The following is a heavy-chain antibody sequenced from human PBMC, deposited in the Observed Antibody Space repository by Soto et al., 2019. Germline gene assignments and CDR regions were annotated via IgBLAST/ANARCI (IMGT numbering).Heavy chain of an antibody. V-gene: IGHV3-48*03. Sequence: GGSLRLSCAASVFTFSSYEMNWVRQAPGKGLEWVSYISSSGSTIYYADSVKGRFTISRDNAKNSLYLQMNSLRAEDTAVYYCARDLAIAAAGTKGDYWGQGTLVTVSS. CDR3: ARDLAIAAAGTKGDY. CDR2: ISSSGSTI. D-gene: IGHD6-13*01. J-gene: IGHJ4*02. CDR1: VFTFSSYE.